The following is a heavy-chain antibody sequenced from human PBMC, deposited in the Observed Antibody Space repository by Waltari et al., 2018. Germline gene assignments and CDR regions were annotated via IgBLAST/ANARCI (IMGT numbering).Heavy chain of an antibody. CDR3: ARLADYGSNKHVDS. D-gene: IGHD4-17*01. CDR2: INRDGSST. V-gene: IGHV3-74*01. CDR1: GFPFCDSW. J-gene: IGHJ4*02. Sequence: EVQLVESGGGFVQPGGSLRLSCAASGFPFCDSWRSSGRQAPGEGLVWVSRINRDGSSTTYADSVKGRFTISRDNAKNTLYLQMNSLRAEDTAVYYCARLADYGSNKHVDSWGQGTLVTVSS.